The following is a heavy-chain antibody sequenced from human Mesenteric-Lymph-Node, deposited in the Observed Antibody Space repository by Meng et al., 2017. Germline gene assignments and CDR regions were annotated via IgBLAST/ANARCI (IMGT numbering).Heavy chain of an antibody. CDR3: ADITAGF. V-gene: IGHV3-74*01. Sequence: EVQLVGSGGGLVQPGGSLRLSCAASGFSLSNYWMHWVRQAPGKGLVWVSFINTDGSNTAYADSVKGRFTISRDNAKNTLYLQMNSLRVEDTAIYYCADITAGFWGQGTLVTVSS. CDR2: INTDGSNT. J-gene: IGHJ4*02. CDR1: GFSLSNYW. D-gene: IGHD3-10*01.